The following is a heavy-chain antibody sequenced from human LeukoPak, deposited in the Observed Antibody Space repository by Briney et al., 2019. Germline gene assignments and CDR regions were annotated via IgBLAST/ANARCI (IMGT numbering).Heavy chain of an antibody. CDR1: GFTFSNYG. J-gene: IGHJ4*02. V-gene: IGHV3-33*01. CDR3: ARDPRIGYCSGGTCSFLDY. D-gene: IGHD2-15*01. Sequence: GGSLRLSCAASGFTFSNYGMHWVRQAPGKGLEWVAVIWYDGSNKYYADSVKGRSTISRDNSMNTLYLQMNSLRAEDTAVYYCARDPRIGYCSGGTCSFLDYWGQGTLVTVSS. CDR2: IWYDGSNK.